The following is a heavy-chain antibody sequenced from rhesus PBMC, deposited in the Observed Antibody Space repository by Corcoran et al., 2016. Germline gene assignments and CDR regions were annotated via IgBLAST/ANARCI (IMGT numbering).Heavy chain of an antibody. CDR2: IYGSGSST. D-gene: IGHD6-31*01. J-gene: IGHJ5-1*01. V-gene: IGHV4S18*01. Sequence: QVQLQESGPGVVKPSETLSLTCAVSGGSIRDSYRWSWIRQAPGKGLEWIGYIYGSGSSTNYKPSLKSGFTLSVETSKNQIYLKLSSMTTADTAVYYCARTNSGWYGYGCDVWGPGVRVTVSS. CDR1: GGSIRDSYR. CDR3: ARTNSGWYGYGCDV.